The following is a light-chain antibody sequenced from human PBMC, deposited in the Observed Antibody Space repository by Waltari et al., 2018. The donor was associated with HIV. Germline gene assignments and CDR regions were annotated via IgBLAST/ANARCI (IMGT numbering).Light chain of an antibody. CDR2: AVS. V-gene: IGKV1-39*01. CDR1: QSIGSY. J-gene: IGKJ5*01. CDR3: QQSYSTPT. Sequence: IQMTQSTSTLFVSVGDRVNITCRASQSIGSYLNWYQQKPVKVPKLLIYAVSSLQSEVPARFSGSGSETDCTLTVSSLQPEDFATYYCQQSYSTPTFGQRTRLEIK.